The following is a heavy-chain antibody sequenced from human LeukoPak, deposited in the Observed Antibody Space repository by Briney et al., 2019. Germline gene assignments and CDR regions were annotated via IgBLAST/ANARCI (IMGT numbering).Heavy chain of an antibody. CDR2: ISPNSGGT. Sequence: ASVKVSCKASGYTFTGYYMHWVRQAPGQGLEWMGWISPNSGGTNYAQKFQGRVTMTRDTSISTAYMELSRLRSDDTAVYYCARELGYSGYDFPHWGQGTLVTVSS. J-gene: IGHJ4*02. CDR1: GYTFTGYY. V-gene: IGHV1-2*02. CDR3: ARELGYSGYDFPH. D-gene: IGHD5-12*01.